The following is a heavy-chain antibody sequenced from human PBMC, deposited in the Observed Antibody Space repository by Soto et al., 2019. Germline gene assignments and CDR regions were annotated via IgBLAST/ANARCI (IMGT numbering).Heavy chain of an antibody. CDR1: GFTFSSYW. Sequence: GGSLRLSCASSGFTFSSYWMSWVRQAPGKGLEWVANIKQDGSEKYYVDSVKGRFTISRDNAKNSLYLQMNSLRAEDTAVYYCASSPRYGKYSRVAAAGTGSVDYWGQGTLVTVSS. CDR3: ASSPRYGKYSRVAAAGTGSVDY. J-gene: IGHJ4*02. V-gene: IGHV3-7*01. CDR2: IKQDGSEK. D-gene: IGHD6-13*01.